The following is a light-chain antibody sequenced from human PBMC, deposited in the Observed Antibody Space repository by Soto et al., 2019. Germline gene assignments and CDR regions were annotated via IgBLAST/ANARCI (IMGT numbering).Light chain of an antibody. V-gene: IGLV2-14*01. Sequence: QSVLNQPASVSGSPGQWITISCTGTSSDVGGYNYVSWYQQHPGKAPKLMIYEVSNRPSGVSNRFSGSKSGNTASLTISGLQAEDEADYYCSSYTSSSTVVFVGGTKLTVL. CDR1: SSDVGGYNY. CDR2: EVS. J-gene: IGLJ2*01. CDR3: SSYTSSSTVV.